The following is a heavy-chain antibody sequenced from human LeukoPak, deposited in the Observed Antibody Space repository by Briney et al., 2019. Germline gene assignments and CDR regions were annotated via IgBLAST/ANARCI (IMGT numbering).Heavy chain of an antibody. CDR1: GFTFSSYG. CDR3: AKRAFDI. CDR2: ISYDGSNK. V-gene: IGHV3-30*18. Sequence: GGSLRLSCAASGFTFSSYGMHWVRQAPGKGLEWVAVISYDGSNKYYADSVKGRFTISRDNSKNTLYLQMNGLRAEDTAVYYCAKRAFDIWGQGTMVTVSS. J-gene: IGHJ3*02.